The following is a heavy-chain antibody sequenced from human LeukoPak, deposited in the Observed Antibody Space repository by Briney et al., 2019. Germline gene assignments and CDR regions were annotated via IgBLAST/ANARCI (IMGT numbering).Heavy chain of an antibody. CDR2: ISAYNGNT. Sequence: WASVKVSCKASGYTFTSYGISWVRQAPGQGLEWMGWISAYNGNTNYAQKLQGRVTMTTDTSTSTAYMELRSLRSDDTAVYYCARDRGGGPGISNWFDPWGQGTLVTVSS. CDR1: GYTFTSYG. D-gene: IGHD6-13*01. J-gene: IGHJ5*02. CDR3: ARDRGGGPGISNWFDP. V-gene: IGHV1-18*01.